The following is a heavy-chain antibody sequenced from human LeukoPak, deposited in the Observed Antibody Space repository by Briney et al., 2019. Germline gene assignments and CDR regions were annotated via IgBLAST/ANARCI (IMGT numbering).Heavy chain of an antibody. CDR1: GYTFTSYG. V-gene: IGHV1-18*01. CDR3: ARDGVVVAEDYYYYGMDV. Sequence: GASVRVSCEASGYTFTSYGISWVRQAPGQGLEWMGWISAYNGNTNYAQKLQGRVTMTTDTSTSTAYMELRSLRSDDTAVYYCARDGVVVAEDYYYYGMDVWGQGTTVTVSS. D-gene: IGHD2-15*01. J-gene: IGHJ6*02. CDR2: ISAYNGNT.